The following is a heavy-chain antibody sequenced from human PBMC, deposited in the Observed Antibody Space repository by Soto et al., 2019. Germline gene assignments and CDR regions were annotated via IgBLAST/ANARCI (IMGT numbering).Heavy chain of an antibody. V-gene: IGHV1-18*01. J-gene: IGHJ4*02. D-gene: IGHD1-26*01. Sequence: QVQLVQSGAEVKKPGASVKVSCKASGYTFTSYGISWVRQAPGQGLEWMGWISVYSGNTNYAQKLQGRVTMTTDTSASTASRVVRSLSSEDPAVYYCARGGWDGSHDYWGQGTLVTVSS. CDR2: ISVYSGNT. CDR3: ARGGWDGSHDY. CDR1: GYTFTSYG.